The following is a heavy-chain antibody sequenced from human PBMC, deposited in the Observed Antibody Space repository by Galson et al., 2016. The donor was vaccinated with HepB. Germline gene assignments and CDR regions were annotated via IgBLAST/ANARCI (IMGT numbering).Heavy chain of an antibody. CDR3: VREEGYSNGFNFFDP. V-gene: IGHV5-10-1*01. J-gene: IGHJ5*02. D-gene: IGHD5-18*01. CDR1: GSSFTNYW. CDR2: IDPSDSYT. Sequence: QSGAEVKKPGESLRISCKASGSSFTNYWITWVRQMPGKGLEWMGRIDPSDSYTTYSPSFQGHVTISVDESITTAYLQWNSLKASDTAMYYCVREEGYSNGFNFFDPWGQGTLVTVSS.